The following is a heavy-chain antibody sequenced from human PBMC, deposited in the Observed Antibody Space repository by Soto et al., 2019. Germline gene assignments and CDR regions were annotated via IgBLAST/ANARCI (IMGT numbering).Heavy chain of an antibody. CDR2: IWYDGSNK. D-gene: IGHD3-10*01. J-gene: IGHJ6*02. CDR1: GFTFSSYG. CDR3: ARDTGGPDGEFYYYYGMDV. Sequence: PGGSLRLSCAASGFTFSSYGMHWVRQAPGKGLEWVAVIWYDGSNKYYADSVKGRFTISRDNSKNTLYLQMNSLRAEDTAVYYCARDTGGPDGEFYYYYGMDVWGQGTTVTVSS. V-gene: IGHV3-33*01.